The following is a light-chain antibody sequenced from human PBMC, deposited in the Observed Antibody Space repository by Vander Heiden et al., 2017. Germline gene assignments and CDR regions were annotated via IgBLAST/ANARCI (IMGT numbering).Light chain of an antibody. CDR1: SSDVGSYNL. V-gene: IGLV2-23*02. J-gene: IGLJ3*02. Sequence: SALTPPASVSGSPGQSMTSSGTGTSSDVGSYNLGSWYQQHPGKAPKLMIYEVSKRPSGVSNRFSGSKSGNTASLTISGLQAEDEADYYCCSYAGSRVFGGGTKLTVL. CDR2: EVS. CDR3: CSYAGSRV.